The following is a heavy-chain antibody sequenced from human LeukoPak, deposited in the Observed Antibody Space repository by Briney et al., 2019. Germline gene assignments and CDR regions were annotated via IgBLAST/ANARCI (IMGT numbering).Heavy chain of an antibody. V-gene: IGHV4-4*07. J-gene: IGHJ4*02. Sequence: SETLSLTCTVSGGSISSYYWSWIRQPAGKGLEWIGRIYTSGTTNYNPSLKSRVIISVDTSKNQFSLKLNSVTAADTAVYYCAVEDYFNFYFDYWGQGTLVTVSS. CDR3: AVEDYFNFYFDY. CDR1: GGSISSYY. CDR2: IYTSGTT. D-gene: IGHD3-10*01.